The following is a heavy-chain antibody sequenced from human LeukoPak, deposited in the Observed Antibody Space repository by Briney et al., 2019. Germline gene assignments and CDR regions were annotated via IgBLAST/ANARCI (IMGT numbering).Heavy chain of an antibody. CDR2: ISAYNGNT. Sequence: ASVKVSCKASGYSFSAYYMHWVRQAPGQGLEWMGWISAYNGNTNYAQKLQGRVTMTTDTSTSTAYMELRSLRSDDTAVYYCARGLAVTTSSTPYYYYYYMDVWGKGTTVTISS. CDR3: ARGLAVTTSSTPYYYYYYMDV. CDR1: GYSFSAYY. D-gene: IGHD4-17*01. J-gene: IGHJ6*03. V-gene: IGHV1-18*04.